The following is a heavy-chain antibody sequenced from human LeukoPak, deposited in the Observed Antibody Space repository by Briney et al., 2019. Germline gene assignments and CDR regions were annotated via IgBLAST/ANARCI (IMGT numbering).Heavy chain of an antibody. Sequence: VASVKVSCKASGYTFTSYGISWVRQAPGQGLEWMGWISAYNGNTNYAQKLQGRVTMTTDTSTSTAYMGLRSLRSDDTAVYYCARAYCSGGSCYSVDYWGQGTLVTVSS. V-gene: IGHV1-18*01. J-gene: IGHJ4*02. CDR1: GYTFTSYG. CDR2: ISAYNGNT. D-gene: IGHD2-15*01. CDR3: ARAYCSGGSCYSVDY.